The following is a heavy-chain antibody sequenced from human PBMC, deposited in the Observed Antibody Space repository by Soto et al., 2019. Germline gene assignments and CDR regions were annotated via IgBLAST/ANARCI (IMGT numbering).Heavy chain of an antibody. D-gene: IGHD2-15*01. V-gene: IGHV3-30*02. CDR1: GFTFSNYV. CDR2: IRCNGSNK. Sequence: PGGSLRLSCDTSGFTFSNYVMTWVRQAPGRGLEWVSFIRCNGSNKYYADSVKGRFTISRDNSKNTLYLQMNSLRAEDTAVYYCAKDLYCSGGSCYSGYYYYGMDVWGQGTTVTVSS. CDR3: AKDLYCSGGSCYSGYYYYGMDV. J-gene: IGHJ6*02.